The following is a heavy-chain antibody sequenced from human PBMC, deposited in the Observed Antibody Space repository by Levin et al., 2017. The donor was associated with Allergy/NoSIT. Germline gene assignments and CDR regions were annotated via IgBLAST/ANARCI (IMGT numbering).Heavy chain of an antibody. D-gene: IGHD3-16*01. J-gene: IGHJ4*02. CDR2: IKSKSDGGAI. V-gene: IGHV3-15*01. CDR3: TTDRVGGSECDGTSSQWGY. Sequence: GGSLRLSCAASGFTFTNAWMSWVRQAPGKGLEWVGRIKSKSDGGAIDYAAPVKGRFTISRDDSKNTLYLQMHSLKTEDTGVYYCTTDRVGGSECDGTSSQWGYWGPGALVTVSS. CDR1: GFTFTNAW.